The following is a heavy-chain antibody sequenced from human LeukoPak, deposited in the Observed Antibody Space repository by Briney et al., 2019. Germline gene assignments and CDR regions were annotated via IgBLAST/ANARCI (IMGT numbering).Heavy chain of an antibody. CDR3: AKDINYYDSGGYYF. CDR2: ISYDGSNK. V-gene: IGHV3-30*18. D-gene: IGHD3-22*01. Sequence: GGSLRLSCAASGFTFSSYGMHWVRQAPGKGLEWVAVISYDGSNKYYADSVKGRFTISRDNSKNTLYLQMNSLRAEDTAVYYCAKDINYYDSGGYYFWGQGTLVTVSS. CDR1: GFTFSSYG. J-gene: IGHJ4*02.